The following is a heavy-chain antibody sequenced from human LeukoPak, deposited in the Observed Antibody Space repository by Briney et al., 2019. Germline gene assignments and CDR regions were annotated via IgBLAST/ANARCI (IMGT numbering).Heavy chain of an antibody. CDR3: ARGNVPGAIRGALDY. V-gene: IGHV3-30*01. CDR2: ISYDGSNK. D-gene: IGHD2-2*01. CDR1: GFTFSSYA. J-gene: IGHJ4*02. Sequence: GGSLRLSCAASGFTFSSYAMHWVRQAPGKGREWVAVISYDGSNKYYADSVKGRFTISRDKSQNTLYLQKDRLRAEDTAVYYCARGNVPGAIRGALDYWGQGTLVTVSS.